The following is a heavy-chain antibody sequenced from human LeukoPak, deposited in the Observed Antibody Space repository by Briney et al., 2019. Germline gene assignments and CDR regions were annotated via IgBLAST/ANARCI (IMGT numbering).Heavy chain of an antibody. D-gene: IGHD5-12*01. V-gene: IGHV3-23*01. Sequence: RRSLRLSCAASEFTFRKHAIHWVRQVPGKGLEWVSAISGSGGSTYYADSVKGRFAISRDNSKNSLYLQMDSLRAEDTASYYCVKAVATSGMGYYYYIDVWGKGTTVTISS. J-gene: IGHJ6*03. CDR3: VKAVATSGMGYYYYIDV. CDR1: EFTFRKHA. CDR2: ISGSGGST.